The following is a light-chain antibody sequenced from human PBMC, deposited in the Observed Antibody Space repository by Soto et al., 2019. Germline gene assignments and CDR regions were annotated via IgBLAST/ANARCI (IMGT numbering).Light chain of an antibody. CDR1: QSVSSN. CDR2: GAS. CDR3: QQYNNWPSWT. Sequence: VMTQSPATLSVSPGERATLSCRASQSVSSNLAWYQQKPGQAPRLLIYGASTRATGIPARFSGSASGTEFTLTTRSLQSEDFAVYSSQQYNNWPSWTFGQETKVDIK. J-gene: IGKJ1*01. V-gene: IGKV3-15*01.